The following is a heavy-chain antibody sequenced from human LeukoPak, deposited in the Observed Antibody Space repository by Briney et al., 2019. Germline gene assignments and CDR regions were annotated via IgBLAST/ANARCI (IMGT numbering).Heavy chain of an antibody. J-gene: IGHJ4*02. D-gene: IGHD1-26*01. CDR2: IYPGDSDT. V-gene: IGHV5-51*01. CDR3: ARRYPSGDFDY. CDR1: GYSFTSYW. Sequence: GESLKVSCKGSGYSFTSYWIGWVRQMPGKGLEWMGIIYPGDSDTAYSPSIQGQVTISADKSISTAYLQWSSLKASDTAMYYCARRYPSGDFDYWGQGTLVTVSS.